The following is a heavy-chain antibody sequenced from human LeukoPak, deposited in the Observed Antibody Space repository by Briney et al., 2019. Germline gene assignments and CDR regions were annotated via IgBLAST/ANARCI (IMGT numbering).Heavy chain of an antibody. CDR1: GGSISNLY. J-gene: IGHJ5*02. D-gene: IGHD6-19*01. Sequence: SETLSLTCTVSGGSISNLYWSWIRQPPGKGLEWIGYIYYSGSTYYNPSLKSRVTISVDTSKNHFSLKLRPVTAADTAMYYCATQASVAAGGFDPWGQGTLVTVSS. CDR2: IYYSGST. V-gene: IGHV4-59*11. CDR3: ATQASVAAGGFDP.